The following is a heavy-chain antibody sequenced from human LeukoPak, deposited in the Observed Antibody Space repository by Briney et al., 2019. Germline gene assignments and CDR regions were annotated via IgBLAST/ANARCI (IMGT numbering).Heavy chain of an antibody. D-gene: IGHD1-26*01. CDR2: INHSGST. CDR1: GGSFSGYY. V-gene: IGHV4-34*01. CDR3: ARDLSGSYLDY. J-gene: IGHJ4*02. Sequence: SETLSLTCAVYGGSFSGYYWSWFRQPPGKGLEWIGEINHSGSTNYNPSLKSRVTISVDTSKNQFSLKLSSVTAADTAVYYCARDLSGSYLDYWGQGTLVTVSS.